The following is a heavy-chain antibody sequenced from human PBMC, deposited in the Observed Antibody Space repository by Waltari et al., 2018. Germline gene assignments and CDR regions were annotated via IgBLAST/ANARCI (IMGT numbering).Heavy chain of an antibody. CDR1: GYSISTGYY. CDR2: IHHSRST. CDR3: ARQGSTISGPESFFDY. Sequence: QVQLRESGPGLVKPSETLSLTCVVSGYSISTGYYWGWIRQPPGKGLEWIGSIHHSRSTYDSPSLKSRVTMSVDTSNNLFSLRLNSVTAADTAVYYCARQGSTISGPESFFDYWGQGTPVTVSS. V-gene: IGHV4-38-2*01. D-gene: IGHD3-3*01. J-gene: IGHJ4*02.